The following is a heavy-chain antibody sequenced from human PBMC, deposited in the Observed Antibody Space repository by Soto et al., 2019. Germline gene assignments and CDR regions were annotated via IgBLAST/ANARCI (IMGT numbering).Heavy chain of an antibody. Sequence: QVQLVQSGAEEKKPGGSVKVSCKASGYTFTSYAMPWVRQAPGQRHEWMGWINAGNGNTKYSQKFQGRDTITRDTSASTACMELSRLRSEDTAVYYCARDVGGFDYWGQGTLVTVS. CDR1: GYTFTSYA. CDR2: INAGNGNT. J-gene: IGHJ4*02. D-gene: IGHD3-16*01. V-gene: IGHV1-3*05. CDR3: ARDVGGFDY.